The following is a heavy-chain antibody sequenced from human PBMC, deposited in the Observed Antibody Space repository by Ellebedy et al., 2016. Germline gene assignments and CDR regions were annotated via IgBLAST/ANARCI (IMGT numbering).Heavy chain of an antibody. V-gene: IGHV6-1*01. CDR1: GDSVSSNSAA. D-gene: IGHD3-10*01. J-gene: IGHJ6*02. CDR3: AYGSGSKQRSYYYHYYGMDV. Sequence: SQTLSLTXAISGDSVSSNSAAWHWIGPSPSRGLEWLGRTYYRSKWYNNYAVSVKSRITINPGTSKNQFSLQLNSVTPEDTAVYYCAYGSGSKQRSYYYHYYGMDVWGQGTTVTVSS. CDR2: TYYRSKWYN.